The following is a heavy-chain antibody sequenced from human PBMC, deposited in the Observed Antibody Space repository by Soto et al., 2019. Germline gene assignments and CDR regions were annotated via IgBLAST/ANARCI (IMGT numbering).Heavy chain of an antibody. J-gene: IGHJ4*02. D-gene: IGHD3-22*01. Sequence: EVQLLESRGGSVQPGGSLRLSCEASGFIFRNYVMSWVRQAPGKGLEWVSSISGSGVGTYYADSVQGRFTISRDNSTNTLFLQLSSLRAEDTALYYCAKDVDTVGLSDGSGYFDLWGQGALVTVSS. CDR3: AKDVDTVGLSDGSGYFDL. CDR1: GFIFRNYV. CDR2: ISGSGVGT. V-gene: IGHV3-23*01.